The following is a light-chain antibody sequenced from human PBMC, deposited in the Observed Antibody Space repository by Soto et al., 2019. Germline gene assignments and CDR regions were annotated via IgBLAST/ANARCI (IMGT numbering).Light chain of an antibody. CDR2: AVS. V-gene: IGLV2-14*01. Sequence: ALAQPASVSGSPGQSITISCTGTSSDVGLYDYVSWYQQHPGKAPQLMIYAVSNRPSGVSNRFSASKSGNTASLFISGLQAEDEADYYCSSYTSDSSYVFGSGTKVTVL. J-gene: IGLJ1*01. CDR1: SSDVGLYDY. CDR3: SSYTSDSSYV.